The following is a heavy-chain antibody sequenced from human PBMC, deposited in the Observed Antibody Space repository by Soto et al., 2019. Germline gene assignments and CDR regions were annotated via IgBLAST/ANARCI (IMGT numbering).Heavy chain of an antibody. CDR1: GFTFDDYA. CDR3: AKDKYRLTEYSSSSGLVRYFQH. V-gene: IGHV3-9*01. Sequence: GGSLRLSCAASGFTFDDYAMHWVRQAPGKGLEWVSGISWNSGSIGYADSVKGRFTISRDNAKNSLYLQMNSLRAEDTALYYCAKDKYRLTEYSSSSGLVRYFQHWGQGTLVTVSS. J-gene: IGHJ1*01. CDR2: ISWNSGSI. D-gene: IGHD6-6*01.